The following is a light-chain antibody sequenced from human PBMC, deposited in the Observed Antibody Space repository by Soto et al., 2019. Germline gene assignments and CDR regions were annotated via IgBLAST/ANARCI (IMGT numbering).Light chain of an antibody. J-gene: IGLJ1*01. Sequence: QSALTQPASVSGSPGQSITISCTGTSSDIGGYNYVSWYQQNPGKAPKVLIYDVTNRPSGVSNRFSGSKSGYTASLTISGLQAEDEADYYSSSHTSSSTLYVFGTGTKLTVL. CDR1: SSDIGGYNY. V-gene: IGLV2-14*01. CDR3: SSHTSSSTLYV. CDR2: DVT.